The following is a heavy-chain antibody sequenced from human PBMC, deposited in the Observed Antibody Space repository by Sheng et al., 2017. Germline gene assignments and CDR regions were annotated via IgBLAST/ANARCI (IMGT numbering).Heavy chain of an antibody. V-gene: IGHV1-2*02. CDR1: GHTFTGYY. CDR3: ARGDFYESSGLDS. J-gene: IGHJ5*01. Sequence: QVQLVQSGAEVKKPGASVRVSCEAFGHTFTGYYIHWVRQAPGQGLEWMGWINPNSGGTKYAQKFQGRVTMTRDTSTSTAYMELKRLTSDDTAVYYCARGDFYESSGLDSWGQGTLATVSA. D-gene: IGHD3-22*01. CDR2: INPNSGGT.